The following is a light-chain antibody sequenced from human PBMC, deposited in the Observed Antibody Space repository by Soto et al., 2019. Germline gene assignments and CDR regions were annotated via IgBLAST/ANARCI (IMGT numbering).Light chain of an antibody. J-gene: IGKJ1*01. V-gene: IGKV3-15*01. CDR1: QSVSSN. Sequence: EIVIAQSPATLSVSRGERATRSCRASQSVSSNLAWYQQKPGQAPRLLTYGASTRATGIPARFSGSGSGTEFTLTISSLQSEDFAVYYCQQYNNWPQTFGQGTKVDTK. CDR3: QQYNNWPQT. CDR2: GAS.